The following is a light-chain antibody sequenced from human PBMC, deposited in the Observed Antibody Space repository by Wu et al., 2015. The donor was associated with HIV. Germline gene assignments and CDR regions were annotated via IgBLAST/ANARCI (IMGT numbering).Light chain of an antibody. J-gene: IGKJ1*01. CDR1: RSISNY. CDR2: SAS. CDR3: HQYGSSPQT. V-gene: IGKV3-15*01. Sequence: IVMTQSPATLSVSPGERATLSCRASRSISNYLAWYQQKPGLAPRLLIFSASTRATGVPARFSGSGSGTEFTLTISRLEPEDFAVYYCHQYGSSPQTFGQGTKVEIK.